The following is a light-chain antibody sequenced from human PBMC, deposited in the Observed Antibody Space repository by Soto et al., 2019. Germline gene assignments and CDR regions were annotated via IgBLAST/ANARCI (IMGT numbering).Light chain of an antibody. J-gene: IGKJ5*01. Sequence: EIVLTQSPGTRYLSPGERATLSCRASQSVSSSYLAWYQQKPGQAPRLLIYGASSRATGIPDRFSGSGSGTDFTLNISRLEPEDFAVYYCQQLGDSPPITFGQGTLLENK. V-gene: IGKV3-20*01. CDR3: QQLGDSPPIT. CDR1: QSVSSSY. CDR2: GAS.